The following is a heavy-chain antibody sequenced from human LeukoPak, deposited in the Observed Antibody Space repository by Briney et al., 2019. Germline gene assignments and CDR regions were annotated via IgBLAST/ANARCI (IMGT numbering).Heavy chain of an antibody. V-gene: IGHV3-30*02. CDR3: ARTNWGSLYFDY. CDR1: GFTFSSYG. J-gene: IGHJ4*02. Sequence: GGSLRLSCAASGFTFSSYGMHWVRQAPGNGLEWVAFIRYDGSNKYYADSVKGRFTISRDNAKNSLYLQMNSLRAEDTAVYYCARTNWGSLYFDYWGQGTLVTVSS. D-gene: IGHD7-27*01. CDR2: IRYDGSNK.